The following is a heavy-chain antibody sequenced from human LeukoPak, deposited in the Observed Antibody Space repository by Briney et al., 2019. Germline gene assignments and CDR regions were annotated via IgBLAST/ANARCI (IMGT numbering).Heavy chain of an antibody. CDR1: GGTFSSYG. CDR3: ARVHYYYYMDV. J-gene: IGHJ6*03. Sequence: ASVKVSCKASGGTFSSYGISWVRQAPGQGLEWMGWINPNSGGTNYAQKFQGRVTMTRDTSISTAYMELSRLRSDDTAVYYCARVHYYYYMDVWGKGTTVTISS. V-gene: IGHV1-2*02. CDR2: INPNSGGT.